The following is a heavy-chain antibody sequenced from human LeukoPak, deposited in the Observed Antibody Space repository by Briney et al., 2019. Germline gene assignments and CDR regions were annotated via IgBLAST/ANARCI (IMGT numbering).Heavy chain of an antibody. CDR3: AKWGTGNSYFDY. CDR2: ISGSGGST. CDR1: GFTFSSYA. J-gene: IGHJ4*02. Sequence: GGSLRLSCAASGFTFSSYAMSWVRQAPGKGLEWVSAISGSGGSTYYADSVKGWFTISRDNSKNTLYLQMNSLRAEDTAVYYCAKWGTGNSYFDYWGQGTLVTVSS. D-gene: IGHD4-23*01. V-gene: IGHV3-23*01.